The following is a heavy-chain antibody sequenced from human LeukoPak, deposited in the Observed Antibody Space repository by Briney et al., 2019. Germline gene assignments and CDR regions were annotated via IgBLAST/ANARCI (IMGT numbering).Heavy chain of an antibody. J-gene: IGHJ4*02. Sequence: ASVKVSCKASGYTFTGYYMHWVRQAPGQGLEWMGWMNPNSGNTGYAQKFQGRVTITRNTSISTAYMELSSLRSEDTAVYYSARGAARHVLRYFDWLPDYWGQGTLVTVSS. CDR3: ARGAARHVLRYFDWLPDY. D-gene: IGHD3-9*01. CDR1: GYTFTGYY. CDR2: MNPNSGNT. V-gene: IGHV1-8*03.